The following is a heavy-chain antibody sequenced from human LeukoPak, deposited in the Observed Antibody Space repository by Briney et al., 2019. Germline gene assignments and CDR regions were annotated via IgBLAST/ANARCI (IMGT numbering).Heavy chain of an antibody. D-gene: IGHD6-13*01. CDR2: INNSGST. CDR3: ASESLVAAAGDY. CDR1: GGSFSGYY. Sequence: SETLSLTCAVYGGSFSGYYWSWIRQPPGKGLEWIGEINNSGSTNYNPSLKSRVTISVDTSKNQFSLKLSSVTAADTAVYYCASESLVAAAGDYWGQGTLVTVSS. V-gene: IGHV4-34*01. J-gene: IGHJ4*02.